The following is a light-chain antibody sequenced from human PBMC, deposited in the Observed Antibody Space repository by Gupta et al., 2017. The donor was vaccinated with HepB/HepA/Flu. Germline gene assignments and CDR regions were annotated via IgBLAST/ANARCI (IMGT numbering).Light chain of an antibody. V-gene: IGKV2-28*01. J-gene: IGKJ4*01. CDR2: LGS. CDR3: MQALQTLLT. CDR1: QSLLHSNGYNY. Sequence: DIVMTQSPLSLPVTPGEPASISCRSSQSLLHSNGYNYLDWYLQKPGQSPQLLIYLGSNRASGVPDRFSGSGSGTDFTLKISRVEAEDVGVYYCMQALQTLLTFGGGTKAEIK.